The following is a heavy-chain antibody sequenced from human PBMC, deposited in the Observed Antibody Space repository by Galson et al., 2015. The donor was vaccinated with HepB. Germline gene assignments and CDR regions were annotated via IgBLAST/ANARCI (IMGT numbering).Heavy chain of an antibody. J-gene: IGHJ3*02. CDR1: GYSFTSYW. CDR2: IDPSDSYT. CDR3: AGPYYYGSGSSNTDAFDI. V-gene: IGHV5-10-1*01. Sequence: QSGAEVKKPGESLRISCKGSGYSFTSYWISWVRQMPGKGLEWMGRIDPSDSYTNYSPSFQGHVTISADKSISTAYLQWSSLKASDTAMYYCAGPYYYGSGSSNTDAFDIWGQGTMVTVSS. D-gene: IGHD3-10*01.